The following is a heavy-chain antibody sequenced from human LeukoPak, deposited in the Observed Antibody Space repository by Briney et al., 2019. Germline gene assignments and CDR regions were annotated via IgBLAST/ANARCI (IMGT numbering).Heavy chain of an antibody. D-gene: IGHD2-2*01. J-gene: IGHJ4*02. V-gene: IGHV3-30*04. CDR3: ARVVVPAAEFDY. CDR1: GFTFSSYA. CDR2: ISYDGRNK. Sequence: GGSLRLSCAASGFTFSSYAMHWVRQAPGKGLEWVAVISYDGRNKYYADSVKGRFTISRDNSKNTLYLQMNSLRAEDTAVYYCARVVVPAAEFDYWGQGTLVTVSS.